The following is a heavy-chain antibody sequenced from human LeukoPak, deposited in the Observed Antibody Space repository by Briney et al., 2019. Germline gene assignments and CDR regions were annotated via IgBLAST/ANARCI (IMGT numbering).Heavy chain of an antibody. J-gene: IGHJ4*02. CDR2: IYTSGNT. D-gene: IGHD2/OR15-2a*01. Sequence: PSQTLSLTCTVSGGSISSGSNYWSWIRQPAWKGLEWIGRIYTSGNTHYKPSLNSRVTISLDTSKNQFSLKLSSVTAADTAVYYCTRGDNNWGQGTLVTVSS. CDR3: TRGDNN. V-gene: IGHV4-61*02. CDR1: GGSISSGSNY.